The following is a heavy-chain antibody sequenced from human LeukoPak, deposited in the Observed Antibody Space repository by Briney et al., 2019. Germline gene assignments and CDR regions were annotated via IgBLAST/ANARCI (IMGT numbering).Heavy chain of an antibody. CDR1: GFTFSDAW. V-gene: IGHV3-15*01. Sequence: GGSLRLSCAATGFTFSDAWMYWVRQAPGKGLEWVGHIKSKTDGGTTDYAAPVKGRFTISRDDSKNTLSLQMNSLKTEDTAVYYCATLLRGYWGQGTLVTVSS. D-gene: IGHD3-10*01. CDR2: IKSKTDGGTT. J-gene: IGHJ4*02. CDR3: ATLLRGY.